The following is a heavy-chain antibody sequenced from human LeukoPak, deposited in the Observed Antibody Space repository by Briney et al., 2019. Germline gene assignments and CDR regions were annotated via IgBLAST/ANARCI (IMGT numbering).Heavy chain of an antibody. J-gene: IGHJ4*02. V-gene: IGHV3-30-3*01. CDR3: ARDDAYQGVPAAITDY. D-gene: IGHD2-2*01. Sequence: PGGSLRLSCAASGFTFSSYAMHWVRRAPGKGLEWVAVISYDGSNKYYADSVKGRFTISRDNSKNTLYLQMNSLRGEDTAVYYCARDDAYQGVPAAITDYWGQGTLVTVSS. CDR2: ISYDGSNK. CDR1: GFTFSSYA.